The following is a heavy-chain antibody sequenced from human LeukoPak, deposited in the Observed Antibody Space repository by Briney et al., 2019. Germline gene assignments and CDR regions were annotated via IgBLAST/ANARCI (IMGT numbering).Heavy chain of an antibody. J-gene: IGHJ5*02. V-gene: IGHV3-23*01. CDR2: ISGSGGSA. Sequence: GGSLRLSCAASGFTFNTYAMTWVRQAPGKGLEWVSAISGSGGSAFYADSVKGRFTISRDNSKSTLYLQMTSLRAEDTAVYYCARDFERYSSDPNNWFDPWGQGTLVTVSS. CDR1: GFTFNTYA. D-gene: IGHD6-25*01. CDR3: ARDFERYSSDPNNWFDP.